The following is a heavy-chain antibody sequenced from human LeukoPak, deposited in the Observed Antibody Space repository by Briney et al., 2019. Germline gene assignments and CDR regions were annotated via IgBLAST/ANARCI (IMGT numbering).Heavy chain of an antibody. CDR3: ARERLWSRDGYNPF. CDR1: GFTFSSYW. Sequence: GGSLRLSCVVSGFTFSSYWMSWVRQAPGKGLEWVANIKQDGSEKYYVDSVKGRFTMSRDNAKNSLYLQMNSLRVEGTALYYCARERLWSRDGYNPFWGQGTLVTVSS. D-gene: IGHD5-24*01. J-gene: IGHJ4*02. V-gene: IGHV3-7*01. CDR2: IKQDGSEK.